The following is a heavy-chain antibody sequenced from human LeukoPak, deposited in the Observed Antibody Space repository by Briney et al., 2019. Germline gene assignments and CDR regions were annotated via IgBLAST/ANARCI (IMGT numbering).Heavy chain of an antibody. Sequence: GGSLRLSCAASGFTFSNAWMSWVRQAPGKGLEWVGRIKSKTDGGTTDYAAPVKGRFTISRDDSKNTLYLQMNSPKTEDTAVYYCTTDLYDFWSGYSYWGQGTLVTVSS. CDR3: TTDLYDFWSGYSY. V-gene: IGHV3-15*01. CDR2: IKSKTDGGTT. J-gene: IGHJ4*02. CDR1: GFTFSNAW. D-gene: IGHD3-3*01.